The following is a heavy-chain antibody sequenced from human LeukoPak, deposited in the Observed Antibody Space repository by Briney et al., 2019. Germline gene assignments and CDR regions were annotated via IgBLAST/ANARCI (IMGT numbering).Heavy chain of an antibody. D-gene: IGHD6-6*01. CDR3: AKRGSIADWYFDL. J-gene: IGHJ2*01. CDR2: IYYSGIT. CDR1: GASVSSGSFY. Sequence: SETLSLTCTVSGASVSSGSFYWTWIRQPPGKGLDWFGYIYYSGITYYNPSLKRRVTFSVNRNNTQFSLKLTPVTAADTVVYYCAKRGSIADWYFDLWGRGTLVTVSS. V-gene: IGHV4-61*01.